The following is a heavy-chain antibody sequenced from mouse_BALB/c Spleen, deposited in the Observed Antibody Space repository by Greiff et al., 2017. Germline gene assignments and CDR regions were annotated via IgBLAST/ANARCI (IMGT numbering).Heavy chain of an antibody. CDR1: GYTFTSYW. Sequence: LQESGAELAKPGASVKMSCKASGYTFTSYWMHWVKQRPGQGLEWIGYINPSTGYTEYNQKFKDKATLTADKSSSTAYMQLSSLTSEDSAVYYCAIRGYGYNYAMDYWGQGTSVTVSS. CDR2: INPSTGYT. D-gene: IGHD1-2*01. J-gene: IGHJ4*01. CDR3: AIRGYGYNYAMDY. V-gene: IGHV1-7*01.